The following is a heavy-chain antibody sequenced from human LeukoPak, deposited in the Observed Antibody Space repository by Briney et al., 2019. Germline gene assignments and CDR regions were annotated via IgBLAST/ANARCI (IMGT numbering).Heavy chain of an antibody. J-gene: IGHJ6*02. V-gene: IGHV4-59*08. Sequence: PSETLSLTCTVSAGSISIYYWSWIRQPPGKGLEWIGYIHYSESSDYDPSLKSRVTISLDTSNNQFSLKLSSVTVADTAVYYCARRHPSRGMDVWGQGTTVTVSS. CDR1: AGSISIYY. CDR3: ARRHPSRGMDV. CDR2: IHYSESS.